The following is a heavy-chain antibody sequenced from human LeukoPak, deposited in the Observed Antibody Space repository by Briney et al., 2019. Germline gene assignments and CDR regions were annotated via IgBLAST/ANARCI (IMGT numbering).Heavy chain of an antibody. CDR1: GYTFTGYY. Sequence: ASVKVSCKASGYTFTGYYMHWVRQAPGQGLEWMGWINPNSGGTNYAQKFQGRVTMTRNTSISTAYMELSRLRSDDTAVCYCAREGRGSGYGLRRDFDYWGQGTLVTVSS. J-gene: IGHJ4*02. D-gene: IGHD5-12*01. V-gene: IGHV1-2*02. CDR3: AREGRGSGYGLRRDFDY. CDR2: INPNSGGT.